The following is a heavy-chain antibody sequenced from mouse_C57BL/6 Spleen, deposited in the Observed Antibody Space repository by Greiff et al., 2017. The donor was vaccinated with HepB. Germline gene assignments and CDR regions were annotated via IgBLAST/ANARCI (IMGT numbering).Heavy chain of an antibody. Sequence: QVQLQQSGPGLVQPSQSLSITCTVSGFSLTSYGVHWVRQSPGKGLEWLGVIWRGGSTDYNAAFMSRLSITKDNSKRQVFFKMNSLQADDTAIYDCAKLTASHYYAMDYWGQGTSVTVSS. CDR1: GFSLTSYG. CDR3: AKLTASHYYAMDY. CDR2: IWRGGST. V-gene: IGHV2-5*01. J-gene: IGHJ4*01.